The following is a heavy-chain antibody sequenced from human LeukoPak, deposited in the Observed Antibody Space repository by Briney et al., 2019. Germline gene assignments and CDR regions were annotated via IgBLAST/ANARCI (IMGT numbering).Heavy chain of an antibody. Sequence: ASVTVSCKASGYTFTRYAMNWVRQAPGQGLEWMGWINTNTGNPTYAQGFTGRFVFSLDTSVSTAYLQISSLKAEDTAVYYCARVGLHRTVDYRGQGTLVTVSS. CDR2: INTNTGNP. J-gene: IGHJ4*02. D-gene: IGHD5-24*01. CDR1: GYTFTRYA. CDR3: ARVGLHRTVDY. V-gene: IGHV7-4-1*02.